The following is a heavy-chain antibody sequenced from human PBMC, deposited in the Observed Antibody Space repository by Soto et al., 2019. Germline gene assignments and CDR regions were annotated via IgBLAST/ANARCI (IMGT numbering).Heavy chain of an antibody. D-gene: IGHD6-13*01. Sequence: QVQLQESGPGLVKPSETLSLSCTVSGASITDYYWSWIRQPPGQGLEWIGYVYYSGRTNYNPSLKIRVTMSVDMDKDQFSLILTSPTAADTAVYYCASFHGVASAGFDSWGQGTLVTVSS. V-gene: IGHV4-59*01. CDR3: ASFHGVASAGFDS. CDR1: GASITDYY. J-gene: IGHJ4*02. CDR2: VYYSGRT.